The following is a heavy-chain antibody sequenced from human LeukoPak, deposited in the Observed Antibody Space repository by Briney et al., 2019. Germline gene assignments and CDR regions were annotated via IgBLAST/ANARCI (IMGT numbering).Heavy chain of an antibody. CDR1: GFTFSSYA. Sequence: GGSLRLSCAASGFTFSSYAMSWVRQAPGKGLEWVSVISGSGASTYYADSVKGRFTISRDKSKNTLYLQMNSLRAEDTAVYYCAKVRFGVTARYYFDYWGQGTLVTVSS. CDR2: ISGSGAST. V-gene: IGHV3-23*01. J-gene: IGHJ4*02. D-gene: IGHD3-10*01. CDR3: AKVRFGVTARYYFDY.